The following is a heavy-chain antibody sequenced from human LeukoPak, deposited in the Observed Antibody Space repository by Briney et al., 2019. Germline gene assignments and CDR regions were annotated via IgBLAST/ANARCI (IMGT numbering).Heavy chain of an antibody. V-gene: IGHV4-59*01. D-gene: IGHD4-17*01. CDR1: GGSISSYY. J-gene: IGHJ3*02. CDR3: ARDLLTTVISEANAFDI. CDR2: IYYSGST. Sequence: SETLSLTCTVSGGSISSYYWSWIRQPPGKGLEWIGYIYYSGSTNYNPSLKSRVTISVDTSKNQFSLKLSSVTAADTAVYYCARDLLTTVISEANAFDIWGQGTMVTVSS.